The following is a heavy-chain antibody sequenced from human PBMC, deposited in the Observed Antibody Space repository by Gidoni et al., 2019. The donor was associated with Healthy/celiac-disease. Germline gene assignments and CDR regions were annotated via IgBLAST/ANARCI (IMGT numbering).Heavy chain of an antibody. CDR1: GFTFSSYA. D-gene: IGHD6-13*01. J-gene: IGHJ4*02. CDR2: ISGSGGST. CDR3: ANQEAAAGRPIDY. Sequence: EVQLLESGGGLVQPGGSLRLSCAASGFTFSSYAMSWVRQAPGKGLEWVSAISGSGGSTYYADSVKGRFTISRDNSKNTLYLQMNSLRAEDTAVYYCANQEAAAGRPIDYWGQGTLVTVSS. V-gene: IGHV3-23*01.